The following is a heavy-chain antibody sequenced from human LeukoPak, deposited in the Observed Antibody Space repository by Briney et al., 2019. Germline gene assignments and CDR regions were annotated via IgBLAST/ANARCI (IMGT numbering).Heavy chain of an antibody. CDR2: IYHSGST. Sequence: SETLSLTCSVSGDSISSGGYYWSWIRQPPGKGLEWIGYIYHSGSTYYNPSLKSRVTISVDTSKNQFSLKLSSVTAADTAVYYCARGYSYGYGYWGQGTLVTVSS. V-gene: IGHV4-30-2*05. CDR1: GDSISSGGYY. D-gene: IGHD5-18*01. CDR3: ARGYSYGYGY. J-gene: IGHJ4*02.